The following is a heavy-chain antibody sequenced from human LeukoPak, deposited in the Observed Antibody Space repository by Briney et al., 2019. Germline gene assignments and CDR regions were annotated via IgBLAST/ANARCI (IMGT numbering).Heavy chain of an antibody. V-gene: IGHV4-59*01. D-gene: IGHD3-10*01. J-gene: IGHJ5*02. CDR3: ARGGVLSRGPFDP. CDR1: GGSISSYY. Sequence: PSETLSLTCTVSGGSISSYYWSWIRQPPGKGLEWIGYIYYSGSTNYNPSLKSRVTISVDTSKNQFSLKLSSVTAADTAVYYCARGGVLSRGPFDPWGQGTLVTVSS. CDR2: IYYSGST.